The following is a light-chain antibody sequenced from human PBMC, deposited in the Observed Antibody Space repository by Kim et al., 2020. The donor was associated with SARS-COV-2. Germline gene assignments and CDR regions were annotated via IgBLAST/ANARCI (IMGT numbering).Light chain of an antibody. Sequence: VSPEERATLFCRASQSVSSNLAWYQQIPGQSPRLLIYGASTRATGIPARFSGTGSETEFTLFISSLQSEDSAVYYCQEYNTWPRYTFGQGTKLEI. J-gene: IGKJ2*01. V-gene: IGKV3-15*01. CDR1: QSVSSN. CDR2: GAS. CDR3: QEYNTWPRYT.